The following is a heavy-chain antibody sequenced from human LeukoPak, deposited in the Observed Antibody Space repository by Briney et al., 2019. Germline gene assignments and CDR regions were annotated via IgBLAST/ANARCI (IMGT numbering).Heavy chain of an antibody. J-gene: IGHJ6*02. CDR2: IIPIFGTA. CDR3: ARGAVGYGDSYNYYNMDV. Sequence: ASVKVSCKASGGTFSSSAISWVRQAPGQGLEWMGGIIPIFGTADYAQEFQGRATITADESTSTAYMEVSSLRSEDTAAYYCARGAVGYGDSYNYYNMDVWGQGTTVTVSS. V-gene: IGHV1-69*13. CDR1: GGTFSSSA. D-gene: IGHD4-17*01.